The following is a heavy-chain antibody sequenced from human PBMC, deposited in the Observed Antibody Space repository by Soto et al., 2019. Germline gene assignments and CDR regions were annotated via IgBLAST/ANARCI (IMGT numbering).Heavy chain of an antibody. J-gene: IGHJ6*02. CDR2: ISSSSSTI. D-gene: IGHD6-13*01. Sequence: GSLRLSCAASGFTFSSYSMNWVRQAPGKGLEWVSYISSSSSTIYYADSVKGRFTISRDNAKNSLYLQMNSLRDEDTAVYYCARVRYSSSWDYYYYGMDVWGQGTTVTVSS. CDR1: GFTFSSYS. V-gene: IGHV3-48*02. CDR3: ARVRYSSSWDYYYYGMDV.